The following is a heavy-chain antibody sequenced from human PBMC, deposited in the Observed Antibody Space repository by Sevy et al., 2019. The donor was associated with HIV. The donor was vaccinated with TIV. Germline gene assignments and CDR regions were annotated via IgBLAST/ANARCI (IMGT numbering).Heavy chain of an antibody. J-gene: IGHJ4*02. V-gene: IGHV1-18*01. CDR2: ISPYNGNT. CDR1: GYTFISYG. CDR3: ARDQSLEVELTRLRFDY. D-gene: IGHD3-3*01. Sequence: ASVKVSCKASGYTFISYGISWVRQAPGQGLEWMGWISPYNGNTKYAQKIQGRVTMTTDTSTSTAYMELRSLRSDGTAVYYCARDQSLEVELTRLRFDYWGQGTLVTVFS.